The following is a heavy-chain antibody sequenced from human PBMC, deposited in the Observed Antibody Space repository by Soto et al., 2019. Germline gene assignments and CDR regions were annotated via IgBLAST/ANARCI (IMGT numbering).Heavy chain of an antibody. J-gene: IGHJ4*02. CDR1: GYTFTSYY. CDR3: ARDRSGSYLFDY. Sequence: QVQLVQSGAEVKKPGASVKVSCKASGYTFTSYYIHWVRQAPGQGLEWMGIINPSGGSTSYAQKFQGRVTMTRDTSTSTVYLELSSLRSEDTAVYYCARDRSGSYLFDYWGQGTLVTVSS. CDR2: INPSGGST. D-gene: IGHD1-26*01. V-gene: IGHV1-46*01.